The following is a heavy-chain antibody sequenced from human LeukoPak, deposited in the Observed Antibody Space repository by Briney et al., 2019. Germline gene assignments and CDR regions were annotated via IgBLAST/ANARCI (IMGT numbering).Heavy chain of an antibody. CDR1: GYTFTSYG. CDR3: ARVMGILDYDFWSGPNYYYYGMDV. J-gene: IGHJ6*02. Sequence: ASVKVCCKASGYTFTSYGISWVRQAPGQGLEWMGWISAYNGNTNYAKKLQGRVTMTTDTSTSTAYMELRSLRSDDTAVYYCARVMGILDYDFWSGPNYYYYGMDVWGQGTTVTVSS. D-gene: IGHD3-3*01. CDR2: ISAYNGNT. V-gene: IGHV1-18*01.